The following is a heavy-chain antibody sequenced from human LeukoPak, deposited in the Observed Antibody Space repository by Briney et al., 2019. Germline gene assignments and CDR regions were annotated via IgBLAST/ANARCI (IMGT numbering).Heavy chain of an antibody. CDR3: ARRSSVEMASPFDY. V-gene: IGHV4-34*01. J-gene: IGHJ4*02. Sequence: SETLSLTCAVDGGSFSGYYWSWIRQPPGKGLEWIGEINHSGSTNYNPSLKSRVTISVDTSKNQFSLKLSSVTAADTAVYYCARRSSVEMASPFDYWGQGTLVTVSS. CDR2: INHSGST. CDR1: GGSFSGYY. D-gene: IGHD5-24*01.